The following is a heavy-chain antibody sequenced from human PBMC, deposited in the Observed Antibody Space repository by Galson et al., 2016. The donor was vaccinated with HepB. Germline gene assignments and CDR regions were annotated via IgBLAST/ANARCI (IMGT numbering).Heavy chain of an antibody. CDR3: ARDKKRRYDIMTDYYMRVEYFQH. Sequence: SLRLSCAASGFTFSDYYMSWIRQGPGKGLEWVAYISSGSSYTKYADSVKDRFTISRDNVKNSVYLQMDSLRTDDTAVYYCARDKKRRYDIMTDYYMRVEYFQHWGQGTLVTVSS. CDR2: ISSGSSYT. J-gene: IGHJ1*01. D-gene: IGHD3-9*01. V-gene: IGHV3-11*05. CDR1: GFTFSDYY.